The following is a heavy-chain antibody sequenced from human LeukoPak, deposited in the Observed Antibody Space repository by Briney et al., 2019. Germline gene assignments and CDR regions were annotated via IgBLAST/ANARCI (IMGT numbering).Heavy chain of an antibody. D-gene: IGHD3-9*01. J-gene: IGHJ6*02. Sequence: SQTLSLTCAISGDSVSSNSAAWNWIRQSPSRGLEWLGRTYYRSKWYNDYAVSVKSRITINPDTSKNRFSLQLNSVTPEDTAVYYCARDRDEVYDIPVPYYYGMDVWGQGTTVTVSS. CDR2: TYYRSKWYN. CDR1: GDSVSSNSAA. V-gene: IGHV6-1*01. CDR3: ARDRDEVYDIPVPYYYGMDV.